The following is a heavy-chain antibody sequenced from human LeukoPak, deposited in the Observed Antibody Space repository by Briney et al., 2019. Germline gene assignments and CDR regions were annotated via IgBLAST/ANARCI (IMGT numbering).Heavy chain of an antibody. D-gene: IGHD6-19*01. Sequence: GASVKVSCKASGYTFTNYDINWVRQATGQGLEWLGWMDPNTGNTGYAQKFQGRVTITRNTSISTAYMELSSLRSEDTAVYYCAAHRHYSSGWFDCWGQGTLVTVSS. CDR2: MDPNTGNT. V-gene: IGHV1-8*03. J-gene: IGHJ4*02. CDR1: GYTFTNYD. CDR3: AAHRHYSSGWFDC.